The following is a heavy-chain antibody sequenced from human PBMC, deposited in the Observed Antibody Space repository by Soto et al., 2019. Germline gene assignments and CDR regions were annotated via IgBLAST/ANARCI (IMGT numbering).Heavy chain of an antibody. J-gene: IGHJ4*02. V-gene: IGHV1-69*13. Sequence: GASAKVSCKASGGTFSSYAISWVRQAPGQGLEWMGGIIPIFGTANYAQKFQGRVTITADESTSTAYMELSSLRSEDTAVYYCATFRVPSTHLDYWGQGTLVTVSS. CDR2: IIPIFGTA. D-gene: IGHD2-2*01. CDR3: ATFRVPSTHLDY. CDR1: GGTFSSYA.